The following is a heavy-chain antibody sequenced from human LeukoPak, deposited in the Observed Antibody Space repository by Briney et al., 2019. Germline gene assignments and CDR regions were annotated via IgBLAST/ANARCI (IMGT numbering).Heavy chain of an antibody. D-gene: IGHD2-15*01. V-gene: IGHV4-59*01. J-gene: IGHJ5*02. CDR3: ARDREFCSDGASSRWFDP. CDR1: SVSISSYS. Sequence: SETLSLTCSVSSVSISSYSWSWIRQPPGKGLEWIGYIYYSGSTNYNPSLKSRVTISVDTSKKQFSLKLSSVTAADTAVYYCARDREFCSDGASSRWFDPGGKEPLVTVS. CDR2: IYYSGST.